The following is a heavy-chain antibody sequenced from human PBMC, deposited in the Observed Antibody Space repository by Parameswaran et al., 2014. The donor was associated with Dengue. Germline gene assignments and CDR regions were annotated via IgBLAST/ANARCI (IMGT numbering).Heavy chain of an antibody. CDR1: GGSISSYY. CDR3: ARGSEGSSGWYLLNPEYYFDY. V-gene: IGHV4-59*01. J-gene: IGHJ4*02. D-gene: IGHD6-19*01. CDR2: IYFSGST. Sequence: SETLSLTCTVSGGSISSYYWSWIRQPPGKGLEWIGSIYFSGSTTYNPSLKSRVTISVDTSSNQFSLRLTSVTAADTAVYFCARGSEGSSGWYLLNPEYYFDYWGQGTLVTVSS.